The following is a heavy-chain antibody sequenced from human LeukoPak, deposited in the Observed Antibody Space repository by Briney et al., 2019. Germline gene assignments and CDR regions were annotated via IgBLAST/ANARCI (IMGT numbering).Heavy chain of an antibody. J-gene: IGHJ6*02. CDR3: ARLGSQLSEYYYGMDV. D-gene: IGHD1-1*01. Sequence: SETLSLTCTVSGGSISSYYWSWIRQPPGKGLEWIGYIYYSGSTNYNPPLKSRVTISVDTSKNQFSLKLSSVTAADTAVYYCARLGSQLSEYYYGMDVWGQGTTVTVSS. CDR1: GGSISSYY. V-gene: IGHV4-59*08. CDR2: IYYSGST.